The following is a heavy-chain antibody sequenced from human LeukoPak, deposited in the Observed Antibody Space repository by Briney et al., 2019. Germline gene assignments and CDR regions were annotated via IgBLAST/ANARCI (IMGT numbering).Heavy chain of an antibody. CDR1: GFTFSSYW. V-gene: IGHV3-23*01. CDR3: AKDPYGYSGTGYFDY. CDR2: ISGSGGST. Sequence: GGSLRLSCAASGFTFSSYWMSWVRQAPGKGLEWVSAISGSGGSTYYADSVKGRFTISRDNSKNTLYLQMNSLRAEDTAVYYCAKDPYGYSGTGYFDYWGQGTLVTVSS. D-gene: IGHD5-12*01. J-gene: IGHJ4*02.